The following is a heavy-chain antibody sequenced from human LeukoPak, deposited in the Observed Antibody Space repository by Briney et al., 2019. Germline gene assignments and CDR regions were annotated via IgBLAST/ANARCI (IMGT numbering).Heavy chain of an antibody. D-gene: IGHD6-13*01. CDR2: ISWNSGSI. CDR1: GFTFDDYA. Sequence: GGSLRLSCAASGFTFDDYAMHWVRQAPGKGLEWVSGISWNSGSIGYADSVKGRFTISRDNAKNSLYLQMNSLRAEDTALYYCAKDIGYSSSWHDYWGQGTLVTVSS. V-gene: IGHV3-9*01. J-gene: IGHJ4*02. CDR3: AKDIGYSSSWHDY.